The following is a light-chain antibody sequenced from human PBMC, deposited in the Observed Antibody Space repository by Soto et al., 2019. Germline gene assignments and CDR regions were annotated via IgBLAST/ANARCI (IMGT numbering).Light chain of an antibody. Sequence: EIVLTQSPGTLSLSPGERATLSCRASQSVSSSYLACYQQKPGQAPRLLIYGASSRATGIPDRFSGSGSGTDFTLTISRLEPEDFAVYYCQQYGSPPWTFGQGTKVEIK. CDR1: QSVSSSY. CDR3: QQYGSPPWT. J-gene: IGKJ1*01. CDR2: GAS. V-gene: IGKV3-20*01.